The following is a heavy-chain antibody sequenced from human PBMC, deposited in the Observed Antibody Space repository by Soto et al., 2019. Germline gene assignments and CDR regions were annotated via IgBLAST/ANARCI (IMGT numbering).Heavy chain of an antibody. CDR2: ISNDATKK. V-gene: IGHV3-30*18. J-gene: IGHJ4*02. CDR1: GFSFSNYG. D-gene: IGHD4-4*01. CDR3: AKDRGLNDYSNDHFNH. Sequence: GGSLRLSCAASGFSFSNYGIHWVLQAPGKGLEWVAFISNDATKKYYADSLKGRFTISRDNSKNTLYLQMNSLRAEDTAVYYCAKDRGLNDYSNDHFNHWGQGILVTVSS.